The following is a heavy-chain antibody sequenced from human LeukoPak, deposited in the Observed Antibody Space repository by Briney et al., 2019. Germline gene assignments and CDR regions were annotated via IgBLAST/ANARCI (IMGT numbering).Heavy chain of an antibody. D-gene: IGHD3/OR15-3a*01. V-gene: IGHV4-59*12. J-gene: IGHJ6*03. Sequence: SETLSLTCTVSGGSISSYYWSSIRQPPGKGLEWIGYIYYSGSTSYNPSLKSRVTISVDTSKNQFSLKLSSVTAADTAVYYCARVWTRAIDFRPYYYMDVWGKGTTVTVSS. CDR1: GGSISSYY. CDR3: ARVWTRAIDFRPYYYMDV. CDR2: IYYSGST.